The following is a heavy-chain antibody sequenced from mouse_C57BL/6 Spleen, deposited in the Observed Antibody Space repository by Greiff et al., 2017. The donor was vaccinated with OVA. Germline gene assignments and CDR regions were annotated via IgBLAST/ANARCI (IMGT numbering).Heavy chain of an antibody. CDR1: GYTFTSYW. V-gene: IGHV1-50*01. CDR2: IDPSDSYT. CDR3: ARDGSGRGY. Sequence: QVQLQQPGAELVKPGASVKLSCKASGYTFTSYWMQWVKQRPGQGLEWIGEIDPSDSYTNYNQKFKGKATLTVDTSSSTAYLQLSSLTSEASEVYYCARDGSGRGYWGQGTTLTVSS. D-gene: IGHD2-3*01. J-gene: IGHJ2*01.